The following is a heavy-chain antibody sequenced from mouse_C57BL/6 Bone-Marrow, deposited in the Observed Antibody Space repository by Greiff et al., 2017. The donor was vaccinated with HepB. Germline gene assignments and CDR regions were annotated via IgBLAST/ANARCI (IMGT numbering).Heavy chain of an antibody. CDR2: ISDGGSYT. J-gene: IGHJ2*01. D-gene: IGHD4-1*01. Sequence: EVKLMDSGGGLVKPGGSLKLSCAASGFTFSSYAMSWVRQTPEKRLEWVATISDGGSYTYYPDNVKGRFTISRDNAKNNLYLQMSHLKSEDTAMYYCARTGDYWGQGTTLTVSS. CDR1: GFTFSSYA. CDR3: ARTGDY. V-gene: IGHV5-4*03.